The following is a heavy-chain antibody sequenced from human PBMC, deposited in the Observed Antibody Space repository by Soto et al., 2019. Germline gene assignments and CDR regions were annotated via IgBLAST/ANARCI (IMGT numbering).Heavy chain of an antibody. CDR1: GGSFSGYY. Sequence: PSETLSLTCAVYGGSFSGYYCSWIRQPPGKGLEWIGEINHSGSTNYNPSLKSRVTISVDTSKNQFSLKLSSVTAADTAVYYCARYLRYFDWLTGGYGMHVWGEATTVT. D-gene: IGHD3-9*01. CDR2: INHSGST. V-gene: IGHV4-34*01. CDR3: ARYLRYFDWLTGGYGMHV. J-gene: IGHJ6*02.